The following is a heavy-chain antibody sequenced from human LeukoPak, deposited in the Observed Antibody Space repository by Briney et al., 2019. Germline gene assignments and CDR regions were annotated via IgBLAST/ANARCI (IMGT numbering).Heavy chain of an antibody. Sequence: SETLSLTCTVSGGSISSSSYYWGWIRQAPGKGLEWIGSFEYGGSTYYNPSLKSRVTISVDTSKNQFSLKLSSVTAADTAVYYCARGRGYYDSSGYRSDEYYFDYWGQGTLVTVSS. D-gene: IGHD3-22*01. CDR1: GGSISSSSYY. CDR3: ARGRGYYDSSGYRSDEYYFDY. CDR2: FEYGGST. J-gene: IGHJ4*02. V-gene: IGHV4-39*07.